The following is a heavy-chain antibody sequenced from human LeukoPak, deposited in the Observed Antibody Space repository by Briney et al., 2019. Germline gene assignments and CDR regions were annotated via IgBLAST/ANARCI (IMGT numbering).Heavy chain of an antibody. CDR3: ARDSVYSSGLDY. CDR2: IYSDGTS. J-gene: IGHJ4*02. Sequence: PGGSLRLSCVVSGFTFSSHWMSWVRQAPGKGLEWVSIIYSDGTSYYADSVKGRFTISRDNSRNALYLQMNSLRAEDTAVYYCARDSVYSSGLDYWGQGTLVTVSS. V-gene: IGHV3-66*02. CDR1: GFTFSSHW. D-gene: IGHD6-19*01.